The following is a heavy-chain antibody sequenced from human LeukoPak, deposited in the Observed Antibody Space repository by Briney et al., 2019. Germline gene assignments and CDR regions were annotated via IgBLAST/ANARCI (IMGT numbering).Heavy chain of an antibody. CDR1: GFSLSTRGMR. V-gene: IGHV2-70*04. CDR3: ARIDLTGTYFDY. J-gene: IGHJ4*02. CDR2: IDWDDDK. D-gene: IGHD1-20*01. Sequence: SGPALLKPTPTLTLTCTFSGFSLSTRGMRVTWIRQPPGKALEWLARIDWDDDKFYSTSLKTRLTIPKDTSKSQVVLTMTSMDPVDTATYYCARIDLTGTYFDYWGQGTLVTVSS.